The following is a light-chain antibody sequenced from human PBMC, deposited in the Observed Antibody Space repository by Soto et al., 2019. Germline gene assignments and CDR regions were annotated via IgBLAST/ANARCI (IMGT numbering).Light chain of an antibody. V-gene: IGKV3-11*01. CDR2: DAT. Sequence: EIVLTQSPATLSLSPGERATLSCRASQSVTWYLAWYQQKPGQAPRLLIYDATNRATGIPARFSGSGSGTDFTLTISSLEPEDFEVYYCQQRTNWLTFGEGTRVEI. CDR1: QSVTWY. J-gene: IGKJ4*01. CDR3: QQRTNWLT.